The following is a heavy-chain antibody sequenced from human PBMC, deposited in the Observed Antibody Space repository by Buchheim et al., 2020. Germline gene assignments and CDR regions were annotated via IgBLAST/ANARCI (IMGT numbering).Heavy chain of an antibody. J-gene: IGHJ4*02. CDR3: AREEMKNTAMVRVLDY. CDR2: IFYIGST. D-gene: IGHD5-18*01. CDR1: GGSISSGDYY. V-gene: IGHV4-30-4*01. Sequence: QVQLQESGPGLVKPSQTLSLTCTISGGSISSGDYYWSWIRQPPGKGLEWVGYIFYIGSTYYNPSLKSRVTISMDTSKNQVSLTLTSVTVADTAVYYCAREEMKNTAMVRVLDYWGQGTL.